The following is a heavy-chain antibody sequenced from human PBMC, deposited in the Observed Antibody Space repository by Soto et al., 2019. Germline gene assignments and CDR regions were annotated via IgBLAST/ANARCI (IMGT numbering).Heavy chain of an antibody. Sequence: GGSLRLSCAASGFTVSSNYMSWVRQAPGKGLEWVSVIYSGGSTYYADSVKGRFTIPRDNSKNTRYLQMNSLRAGDTAVYYCARDLSRSWYRGLHYYYYGMDVWGQGTTVTVSS. D-gene: IGHD6-13*01. CDR2: IYSGGST. J-gene: IGHJ6*02. CDR3: ARDLSRSWYRGLHYYYYGMDV. V-gene: IGHV3-53*01. CDR1: GFTVSSNY.